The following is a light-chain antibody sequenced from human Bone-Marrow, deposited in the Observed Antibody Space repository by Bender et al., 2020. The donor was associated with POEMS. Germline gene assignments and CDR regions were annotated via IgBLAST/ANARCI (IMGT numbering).Light chain of an antibody. CDR3: AVWDDSLTGRWV. CDR1: SSNTGSGYD. Sequence: QSVLTQPPSVSGAPGQRVTISCTGSSSNTGSGYDINWYQHLPGTAPKLLIYGYNNRPSGVPDRFSGSKSGTSASLAITGLQAEDEGDYYCAVWDDSLTGRWVFGAGTKLTVL. J-gene: IGLJ3*02. CDR2: GYN. V-gene: IGLV1-40*01.